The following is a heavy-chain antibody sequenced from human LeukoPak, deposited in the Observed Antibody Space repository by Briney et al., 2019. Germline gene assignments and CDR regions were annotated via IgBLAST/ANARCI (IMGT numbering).Heavy chain of an antibody. V-gene: IGHV4-39*07. D-gene: IGHD2-15*01. CDR3: ARGGYCSGGSCYGFNINTNWFDP. CDR2: IYYSGST. Sequence: PSETLSLTCIVSGGSISSSSYYWGWIRRPPGKGLEWIGSIYYSGSTHYNPSLKSRVTISVDMSKNQFSLKLSSVTAADTAVYYCARGGYCSGGSCYGFNINTNWFDPWGQGTLVTVSS. CDR1: GGSISSSSYY. J-gene: IGHJ5*02.